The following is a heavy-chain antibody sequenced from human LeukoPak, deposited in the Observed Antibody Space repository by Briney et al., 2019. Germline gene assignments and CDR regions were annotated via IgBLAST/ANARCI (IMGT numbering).Heavy chain of an antibody. V-gene: IGHV4-34*01. D-gene: IGHD6-6*01. CDR3: ARGRRIAARPFDY. J-gene: IGHJ4*02. CDR2: INHSGST. Sequence: SETLSLTCAVYGGSFSGYYWSWIRQPPGKGLEWIGEINHSGSTNYNPSLKSRVTISVDTSKNQLSLKLSSVTAADTAVYYCARGRRIAARPFDYWGQGTLVTVSS. CDR1: GGSFSGYY.